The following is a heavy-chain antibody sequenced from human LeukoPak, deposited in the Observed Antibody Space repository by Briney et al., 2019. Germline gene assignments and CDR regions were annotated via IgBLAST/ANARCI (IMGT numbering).Heavy chain of an antibody. D-gene: IGHD3-10*01. V-gene: IGHV1-18*01. Sequence: ASVKVSCKASGYTFTSYGISWVRQAPGQGLEWMGWISAYNGNTNYAQKLQGRVTMTTDTSTSTAHMELRSLRSDDTAVYYCARASYYYGSGTPPDYWGQGTLVTVSS. CDR3: ARASYYYGSGTPPDY. CDR1: GYTFTSYG. CDR2: ISAYNGNT. J-gene: IGHJ4*02.